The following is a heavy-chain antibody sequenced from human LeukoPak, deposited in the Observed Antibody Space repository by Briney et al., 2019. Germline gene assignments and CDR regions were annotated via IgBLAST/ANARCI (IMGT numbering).Heavy chain of an antibody. D-gene: IGHD2-21*01. J-gene: IGHJ3*02. CDR2: IIPIFGTA. CDR1: GGTFSSYA. Sequence: SSVKVSCKASGGTFSSYAISWVRQAPGQGLEWMGGIIPIFGTANYAQKFQGRVTITADESTSTAYMELSSLRSEDTAVYYRAGDCGGDCYSPEPDAFDIWGQGTMVTVSS. V-gene: IGHV1-69*01. CDR3: AGDCGGDCYSPEPDAFDI.